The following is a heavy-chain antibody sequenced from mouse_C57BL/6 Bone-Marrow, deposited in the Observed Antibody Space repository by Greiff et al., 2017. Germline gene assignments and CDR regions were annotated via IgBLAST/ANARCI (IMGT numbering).Heavy chain of an antibody. J-gene: IGHJ4*01. D-gene: IGHD2-12*01. CDR2: IHPNSGST. CDR3: ARYYYAMDY. V-gene: IGHV1-64*01. Sequence: QVQLQQPGAELVKPGASVKLSCKASGYTFTSYWMNWVKQRPGQGLEWIGMIHPNSGSTNYNEKFKSKATLTVDKSSSTAYMQLNSLTSEDSAVYYCARYYYAMDYWGQGTSVTVSS. CDR1: GYTFTSYW.